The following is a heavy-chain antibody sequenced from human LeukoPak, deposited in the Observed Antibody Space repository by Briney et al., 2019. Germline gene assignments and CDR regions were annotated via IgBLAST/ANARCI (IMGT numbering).Heavy chain of an antibody. V-gene: IGHV3-53*01. D-gene: IGHD5-24*01. CDR3: ARDWAKRD. Sequence: PGGSLRLSCAASGFTFSAYSMNWVRQAPGKGLEWVSVIYSGGSTYYADSVKGRFTISRDNSKNTLYLQMNSLRAEDTAVYYCARDWAKRDWGQGTLVTVSS. J-gene: IGHJ4*02. CDR1: GFTFSAYS. CDR2: IYSGGST.